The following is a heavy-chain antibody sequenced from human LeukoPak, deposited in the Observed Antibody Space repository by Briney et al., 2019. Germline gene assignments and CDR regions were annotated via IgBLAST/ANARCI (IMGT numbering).Heavy chain of an antibody. D-gene: IGHD3-16*02. CDR1: GGSISSSSYY. J-gene: IGHJ4*02. CDR2: IYYSGST. CDR3: ARLGDYDYVWGSYRYTFDY. V-gene: IGHV4-39*01. Sequence: PSETLSLTCTVSGGSISSSSYYWGWIRQPPGKGLEWIGSIYYSGSTYYNPSLKSRVTISVDTSKNQFSLKLSSVTAADTAVYYCARLGDYDYVWGSYRYTFDYWGQGTPVTVSS.